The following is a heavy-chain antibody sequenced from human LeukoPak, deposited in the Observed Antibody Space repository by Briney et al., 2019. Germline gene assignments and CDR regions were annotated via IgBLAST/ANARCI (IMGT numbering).Heavy chain of an antibody. CDR3: ARDSGSAYYGVDF. CDR2: IAYDGSHK. CDR1: GFTVGNNY. Sequence: GGSLRLSCAASGFTVGNNYMSWVRQAPGKGLEWVAVIAYDGSHKYYADSVKGRFTISRDNTKNTLYLQMNSLRAEDTAVYYCARDSGSAYYGVDFWGQGTLVTVSS. V-gene: IGHV3-30*03. J-gene: IGHJ4*02. D-gene: IGHD3-3*01.